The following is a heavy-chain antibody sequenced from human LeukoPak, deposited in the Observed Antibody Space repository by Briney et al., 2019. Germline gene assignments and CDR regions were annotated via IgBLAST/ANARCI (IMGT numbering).Heavy chain of an antibody. D-gene: IGHD3-22*01. CDR2: ISAYNGNT. J-gene: IGHJ3*02. V-gene: IGHV1-18*01. Sequence: ASVKVSCKASGYTFTSYGISWVRQAPGQGLEWMGWISAYNGNTNYAQKLQGRVTMTTDTSTSTAYMELRSLRSDDTAVYYCARQTYYYDSSGYYYLQTSAPDAFDIWGQGTMVTVSS. CDR3: ARQTYYYDSSGYYYLQTSAPDAFDI. CDR1: GYTFTSYG.